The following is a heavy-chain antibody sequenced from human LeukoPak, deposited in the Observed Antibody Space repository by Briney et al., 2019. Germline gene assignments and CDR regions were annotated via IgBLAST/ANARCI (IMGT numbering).Heavy chain of an antibody. V-gene: IGHV3-48*02. J-gene: IGHJ4*02. CDR1: GFSFSNFD. D-gene: IGHD2-8*01. Sequence: GGSLRLSCAASGFSFSNFDMSWVRQAPGKGLQWVSFTNSSSRTIYYADSVKGRFTISRDNAKNSLYLQMNSMRHEYTAVYYCAAMGSWATRAYDYWGQGTLVTVSS. CDR2: TNSSSRTI. CDR3: AAMGSWATRAYDY.